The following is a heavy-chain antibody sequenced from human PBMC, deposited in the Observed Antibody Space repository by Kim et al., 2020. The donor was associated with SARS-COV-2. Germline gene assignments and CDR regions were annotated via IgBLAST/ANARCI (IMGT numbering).Heavy chain of an antibody. D-gene: IGHD5-18*01. CDR3: VKYGRSYGAVL. CDR2: TTRSGDGS. CDR1: GFTFSEYA. V-gene: IGHV3-64D*06. Sequence: GGSLRLSCSGSGFTFSEYAIHWVRRAPGKGLEYVSATTRSGDGSFYADSVEGRFTVSRDNSKNTLYLQMNSLRVEDTSVYYCVKYGRSYGAVLWGQGTLVIVS. J-gene: IGHJ4*02.